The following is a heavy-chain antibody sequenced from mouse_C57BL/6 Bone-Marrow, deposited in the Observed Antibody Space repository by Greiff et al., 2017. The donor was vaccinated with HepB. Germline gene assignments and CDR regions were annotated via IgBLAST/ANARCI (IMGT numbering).Heavy chain of an antibody. Sequence: QVQLQQPGAELVKPGASVKLSCKASGYTFTSYWMHWVKQRPGQGLEWIGMIHPNSGSTNYNEKFKSKATLTVDKSSSTAYMQHRSQTSEDSAVYYCARERLLLRLYAMDYWGQGTSVTVSS. J-gene: IGHJ4*01. CDR2: IHPNSGST. V-gene: IGHV1-64*01. CDR3: ARERLLLRLYAMDY. CDR1: GYTFTSYW. D-gene: IGHD2-3*01.